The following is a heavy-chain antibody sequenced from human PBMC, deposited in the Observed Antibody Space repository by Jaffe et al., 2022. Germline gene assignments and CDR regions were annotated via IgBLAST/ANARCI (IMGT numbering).Heavy chain of an antibody. J-gene: IGHJ5*02. Sequence: EVQLVQSGAEVKKPGESLKISCKGSGYSFTSYWIGWVRQMPGKGLEWMGIIYPGDSDTRYSPSFQGQVTISADKSISTAYLQWSSLKASDTAMYYCARHPDLWFRVNGGYNWFDPWGQGTLVTVSS. V-gene: IGHV5-51*01. CDR3: ARHPDLWFRVNGGYNWFDP. CDR2: IYPGDSDT. CDR1: GYSFTSYW. D-gene: IGHD3-10*01.